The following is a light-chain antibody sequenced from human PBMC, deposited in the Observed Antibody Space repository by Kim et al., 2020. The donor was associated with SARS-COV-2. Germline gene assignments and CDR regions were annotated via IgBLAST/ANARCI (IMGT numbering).Light chain of an antibody. CDR2: AAS. V-gene: IGKV1-39*01. Sequence: DIQMTQSPSSLSASVGDRVTITCRASQSISSYLNWYQQKPGKAPKLLIYAASSLQSGVPSRFSGSGSETDFTLTISSLQPEEFATYHCQKSYSTIPLTFGGGTKVDIK. CDR3: QKSYSTIPLT. J-gene: IGKJ4*01. CDR1: QSISSY.